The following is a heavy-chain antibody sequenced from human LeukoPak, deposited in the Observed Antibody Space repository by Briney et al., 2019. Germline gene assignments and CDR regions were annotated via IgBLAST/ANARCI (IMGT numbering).Heavy chain of an antibody. J-gene: IGHJ4*03. Sequence: PGGGLRLSCTASGFTFGDYSMSWVRQAPGKGLEWVGFMKTKNGETEYAASLRGRFSISRDDSKRIAHLQMNSLRTEDTAVYYCNRWHIAGVSYSNVWGQGTLVRLST. D-gene: IGHD2-8*01. CDR2: MKTKNGET. V-gene: IGHV3-49*04. CDR1: GFTFGDYS. CDR3: NRWHIAGVSYSNV.